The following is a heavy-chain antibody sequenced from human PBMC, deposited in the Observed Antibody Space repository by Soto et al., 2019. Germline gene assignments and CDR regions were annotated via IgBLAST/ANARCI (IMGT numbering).Heavy chain of an antibody. Sequence: SETLSLTCTVSGGSVSSCYWSWIRQPPGKGPERIAYIYYSGSTNYNPSLKSRVTISVDTSKNQFSLKLSSGTAADTAVYYCARDSGDYQGAFDIWGQGTMVTVSS. J-gene: IGHJ3*02. D-gene: IGHD2-2*01. V-gene: IGHV4-59*02. CDR3: ARDSGDYQGAFDI. CDR2: IYYSGST. CDR1: GGSVSSCY.